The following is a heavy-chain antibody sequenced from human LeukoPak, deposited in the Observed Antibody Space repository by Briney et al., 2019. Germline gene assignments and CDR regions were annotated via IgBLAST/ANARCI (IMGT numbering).Heavy chain of an antibody. Sequence: GGSLRLSCAASGFTFSSYEMNWVRQAPGKGLEWVSYISSSGSTIYYADSVKGRFTISRDNAKNSLYRQMNSLRAEDTAVYYCARQWLAFDYWGQGTLVTVSS. CDR1: GFTFSSYE. CDR2: ISSSGSTI. V-gene: IGHV3-48*03. D-gene: IGHD5-24*01. CDR3: ARQWLAFDY. J-gene: IGHJ4*02.